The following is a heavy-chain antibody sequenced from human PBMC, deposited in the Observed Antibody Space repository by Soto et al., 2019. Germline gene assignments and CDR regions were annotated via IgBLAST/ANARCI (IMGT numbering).Heavy chain of an antibody. D-gene: IGHD3-10*01. CDR1: GFSLSTSGVG. CDR3: AHNRWLWFGADGGGMDV. J-gene: IGHJ6*02. Sequence: QITLKESGPTLVKPTQTLTLTCTFSGFSLSTSGVGVGWIRQPPGKALEWLALIYWDDDKRYSPSLKSRLTITKDTAKTQVVLTMTNMDPVDTATYYCAHNRWLWFGADGGGMDVWCQGTTVTVSS. CDR2: IYWDDDK. V-gene: IGHV2-5*02.